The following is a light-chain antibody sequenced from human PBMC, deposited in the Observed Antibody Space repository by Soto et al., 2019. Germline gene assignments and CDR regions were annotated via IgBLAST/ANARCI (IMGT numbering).Light chain of an antibody. J-gene: IGLJ2*01. CDR1: SSDVGGYNY. CDR3: SSYAGSKNVV. V-gene: IGLV2-8*01. CDR2: EIS. Sequence: QSALTQPASVSGSPGQSITISCTGTSSDVGGYNYVSWYQQHPGKAPKLMIYEISKRPSGVPDRFSGSKSGNTASLTVSGLQAEDEAYYYCSSYAGSKNVVFGGGTKLTVL.